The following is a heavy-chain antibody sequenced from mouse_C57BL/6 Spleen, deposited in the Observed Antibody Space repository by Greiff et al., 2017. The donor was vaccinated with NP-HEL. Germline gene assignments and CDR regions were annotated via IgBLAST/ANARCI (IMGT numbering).Heavy chain of an antibody. J-gene: IGHJ4*01. V-gene: IGHV1-63*01. CDR1: GYTFTNYW. CDR2: IYPGGGYT. Sequence: QVQLQQSGAELVRPGTSVKMSCKASGYTFTNYWIGWAKQRPGHGLEWIGDIYPGGGYTNYNEKFKGKATLTADKSSSTAYMQFSSLTSEDSAIYYCARRYDYDGYAMDYRGQGTSVTVSS. CDR3: ARRYDYDGYAMDY. D-gene: IGHD2-4*01.